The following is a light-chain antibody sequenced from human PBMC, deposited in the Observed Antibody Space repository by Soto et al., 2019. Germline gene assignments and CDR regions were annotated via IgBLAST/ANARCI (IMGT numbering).Light chain of an antibody. CDR1: SSDLGDYNY. CDR3: TSYTTTGTYV. J-gene: IGLJ1*01. CDR2: DVS. V-gene: IGLV2-14*03. Sequence: QSVLTRAASVSGSPWPSLTISCTGASSDLGDYNYVSWYQQPPGKAPNLMIYDVSSRPSGVSDRFSGSKSGNTASLTISGLQAEDEADYYCTSYTTTGTYVFATGTKVTVL.